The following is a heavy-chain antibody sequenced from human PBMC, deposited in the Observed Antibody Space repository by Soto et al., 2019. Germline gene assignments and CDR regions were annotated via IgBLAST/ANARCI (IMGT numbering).Heavy chain of an antibody. D-gene: IGHD2-2*01. CDR1: GFIFSNYG. CDR3: AKAPEGDASIWCDP. J-gene: IGHJ5*02. CDR2: TSASGETT. Sequence: EVQLFESGGGLVQPGGSLRLSCAASGFIFSNYGMNWVRQAPGKGLEWVSGTSASGETTYYGDSVKGRFTMSRDNSRNTLYLHMNSLRAEDTAVYYCAKAPEGDASIWCDPWGQGTLVTVSS. V-gene: IGHV3-23*01.